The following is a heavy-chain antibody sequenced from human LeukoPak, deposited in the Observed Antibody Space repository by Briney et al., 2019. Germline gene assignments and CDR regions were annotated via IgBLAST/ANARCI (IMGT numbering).Heavy chain of an antibody. CDR3: ARCRLMSSWFDP. Sequence: GASVKLSCKASGGTFSSYAISWVRQAPGQGLEWMGGIIPIFGTANYAQKFQGRVTITTDESTSTAYMELSSLRSEATAAYYCARCRLMSSWFDPWGQGTLVTVSS. J-gene: IGHJ5*02. CDR2: IIPIFGTA. CDR1: GGTFSSYA. V-gene: IGHV1-69*05.